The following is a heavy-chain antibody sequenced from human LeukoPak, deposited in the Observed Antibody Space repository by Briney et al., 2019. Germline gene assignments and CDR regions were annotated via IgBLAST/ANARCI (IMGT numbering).Heavy chain of an antibody. CDR1: GFTVSSTY. Sequence: PGGSLRLSCAASGFTVSSTYMSWVRQAPGKGLEWVSVIYKDGKIYYIDSVKGRFTISRDTSKNTLYLRMNSLRVEDTAVYYCASRQCSGGDCYFAGADPFDHWGQGTLVTVSS. CDR2: IYKDGKI. J-gene: IGHJ4*02. V-gene: IGHV3-53*01. CDR3: ASRQCSGGDCYFAGADPFDH. D-gene: IGHD2-21*01.